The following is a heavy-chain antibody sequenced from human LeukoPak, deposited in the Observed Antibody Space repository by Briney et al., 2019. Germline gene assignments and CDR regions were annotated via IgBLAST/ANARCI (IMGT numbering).Heavy chain of an antibody. CDR3: AKDGSGSGWYSRFDY. CDR1: GFTLSSYA. J-gene: IGHJ4*02. D-gene: IGHD6-19*01. CDR2: ISGSGGST. Sequence: GGSLRLSCAASGFTLSSYAMSWVRQAPGKGLEWVSAISGSGGSTYYADSVKGRFTISRDNSKNTLYLQMNSLRAEDTAVYYCAKDGSGSGWYSRFDYWGQGTLVTVSS. V-gene: IGHV3-23*01.